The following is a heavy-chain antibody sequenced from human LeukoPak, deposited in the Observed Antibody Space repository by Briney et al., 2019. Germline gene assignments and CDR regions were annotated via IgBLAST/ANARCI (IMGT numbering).Heavy chain of an antibody. CDR1: GFTFDDYA. J-gene: IGHJ3*02. D-gene: IGHD6-13*01. Sequence: GRSLRLSCAASGFTFDDYAMHWVRQAPGKGLEWVSGISWNSGSIGYADSVKGRFTISRDNAKNSLYLQMNSLRAEDTALYYCAKAVRAAADNDAFDIWGQGTMVTVSS. V-gene: IGHV3-9*01. CDR2: ISWNSGSI. CDR3: AKAVRAAADNDAFDI.